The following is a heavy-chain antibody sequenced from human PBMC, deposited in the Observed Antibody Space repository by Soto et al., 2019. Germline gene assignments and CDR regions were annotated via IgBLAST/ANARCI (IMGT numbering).Heavy chain of an antibody. CDR2: IYYSGTT. V-gene: IGHV4-61*01. D-gene: IGHD5-18*01. J-gene: IGHJ6*02. CDR1: GGSVTSGSYY. CDR3: ARERGGTARTYYYYYYGMDV. Sequence: KASETLSLPCTVSGGSVTSGSYYCSCIRQPPWKGLELIGYIYYSGTTNYNPSPKSRVTISVDTPKNQFALNLSSVTAADTAVYYCARERGGTARTYYYYYYGMDVWGQGTTVTVS.